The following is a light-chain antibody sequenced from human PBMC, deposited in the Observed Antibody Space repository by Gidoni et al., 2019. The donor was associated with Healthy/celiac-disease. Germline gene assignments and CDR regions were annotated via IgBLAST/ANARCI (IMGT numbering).Light chain of an antibody. CDR2: GAS. CDR1: QSVSSSY. J-gene: IGKJ4*01. CDR3: KQYGSSPLT. Sequence: EIVLTPSPGTLSLSPGERATLSCRARQSVSSSYLAWYQQKPGQAPRLLIYGASSRATGIPDRFSGSGSGTDFTLTISRLEPEDFAVYYCKQYGSSPLTFGGGTKVEIK. V-gene: IGKV3-20*01.